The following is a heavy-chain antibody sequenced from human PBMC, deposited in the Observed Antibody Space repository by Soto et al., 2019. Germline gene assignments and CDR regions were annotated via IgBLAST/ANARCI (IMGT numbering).Heavy chain of an antibody. CDR3: ARDSYDSSGYYIPFSY. J-gene: IGHJ4*02. D-gene: IGHD3-22*01. Sequence: EVQLVESGGGLVQPGGSLRLSCAASGFTFSSCWMHWVRQAPGKGLVWVSRINSDGSSTSYADSVKGRFTISRDNAKNTLYLQMNGLRAEETAVYYCARDSYDSSGYYIPFSYWGQGTLVTVSS. V-gene: IGHV3-74*01. CDR2: INSDGSST. CDR1: GFTFSSCW.